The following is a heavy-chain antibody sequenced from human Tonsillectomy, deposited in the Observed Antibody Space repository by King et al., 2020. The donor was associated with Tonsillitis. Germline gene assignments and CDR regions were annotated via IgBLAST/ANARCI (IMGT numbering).Heavy chain of an antibody. CDR2: IYYSDSETT. CDR1: SGSINSYY. J-gene: IGHJ6*02. D-gene: IGHD3-9*01. V-gene: IGHV4-59*01. Sequence: QVQLQESGPGLVKPSETLSLTCTVSSGSINSYYWSWIRQPPGEGLEWIGFIYYSDSETTNYNPSLKSRVTISVDTSKNQFSLKVRSVTAADTAVYYCARDQGGHYDIGYGMDVWGQGTTVTVSS. CDR3: ARDQGGHYDIGYGMDV.